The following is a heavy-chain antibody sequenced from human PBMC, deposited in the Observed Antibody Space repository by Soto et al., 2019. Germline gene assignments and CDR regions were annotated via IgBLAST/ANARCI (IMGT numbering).Heavy chain of an antibody. CDR2: INSDGSST. J-gene: IGHJ6*02. CDR3: ARDRSYSLDV. V-gene: IGHV3-74*01. CDR1: GSTFSNDW. Sequence: EVQLVESGGGLLQPGGSLRLSCAVSGSTFSNDWMHWVRQAPGKGLVWVSHINSDGSSTNYADFVKGRFTSARDNAKNTVYLQMNSLRAEDTAVSYCARDRSYSLDVWGQGTTVTVSS.